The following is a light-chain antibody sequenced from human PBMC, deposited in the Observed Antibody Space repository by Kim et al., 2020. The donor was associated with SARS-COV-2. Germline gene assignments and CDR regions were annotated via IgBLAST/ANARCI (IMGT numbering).Light chain of an antibody. CDR1: QSIGNW. Sequence: SLSQGERATSSCRASQSIGNWLAWYKQKSGQAPRLLIYDASNRATGIPARFSGSWSGTDFTLTISSLEPEDFAVYYCQQRRTWPLTFGGGTKLEI. V-gene: IGKV3-11*01. CDR3: QQRRTWPLT. J-gene: IGKJ4*01. CDR2: DAS.